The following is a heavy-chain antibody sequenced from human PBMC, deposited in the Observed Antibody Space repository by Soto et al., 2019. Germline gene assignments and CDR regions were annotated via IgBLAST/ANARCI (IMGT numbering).Heavy chain of an antibody. D-gene: IGHD2-15*01. CDR2: INAGNGNT. CDR1: GYTFTSYA. Sequence: QVQLVQSGAEVKKPGASVKVSCKASGYTFTSYALHWVRQAPGQRLEWMGWINAGNGNTKYSQKFQGRVTITKDTSATTAYMELSSLRSEGTAVYYCARDLGGWPDYWGQGTLVTVSS. CDR3: ARDLGGWPDY. J-gene: IGHJ4*02. V-gene: IGHV1-3*01.